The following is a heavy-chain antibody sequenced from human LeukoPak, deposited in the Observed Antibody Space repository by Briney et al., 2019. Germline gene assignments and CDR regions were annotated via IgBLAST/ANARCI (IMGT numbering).Heavy chain of an antibody. J-gene: IGHJ4*02. Sequence: SVKVSCKASGGTFSSYAISWVRQAPGQGLEWMGRIIPILGIANYAQKFQGRVTMTEDTSTDTAYMELSSLRSEDTAVYYCATAGYYDFPWGQGTLVTVSS. CDR3: ATAGYYDFP. V-gene: IGHV1-69*04. CDR1: GGTFSSYA. D-gene: IGHD3-3*01. CDR2: IIPILGIA.